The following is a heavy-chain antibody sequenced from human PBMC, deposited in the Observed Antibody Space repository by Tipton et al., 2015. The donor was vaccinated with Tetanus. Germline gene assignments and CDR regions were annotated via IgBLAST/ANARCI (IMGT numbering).Heavy chain of an antibody. CDR3: AREGDGSSSEFDY. Sequence: QVQLVQSGAEVKKPGASVKVSCKASGYTFTYLYIHWVRQAPGQGLEWMGRINSDSGVTTYEQKFQGRVTMTRDTSISTAYMELSRVTSDGTAVYFCAREGDGSSSEFDYWGQGTLVTVSA. J-gene: IGHJ4*02. V-gene: IGHV1-2*06. D-gene: IGHD6-6*01. CDR2: INSDSGVT. CDR1: GYTFTYLY.